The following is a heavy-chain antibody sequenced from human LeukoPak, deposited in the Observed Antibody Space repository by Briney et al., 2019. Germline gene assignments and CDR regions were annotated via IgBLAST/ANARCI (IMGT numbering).Heavy chain of an antibody. CDR1: GFTFSSYS. J-gene: IGHJ4*02. V-gene: IGHV3-21*04. Sequence: GGSLRLSCAASGFTFSSYSMNWVRQAPGKGLEWVSSISSSSSYIYYADSVKGRFTISRDNAKNSLYLQMNSLRAEDTALYYCARGTSSTSFYRYWGQGTLVTVSS. CDR3: ARGTSSTSFYRY. D-gene: IGHD2-2*01. CDR2: ISSSSSYI.